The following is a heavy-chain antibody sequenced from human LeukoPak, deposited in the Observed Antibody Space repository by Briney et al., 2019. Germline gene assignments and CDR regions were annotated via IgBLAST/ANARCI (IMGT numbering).Heavy chain of an antibody. CDR3: ARGRLNGNWFDP. CDR2: INPNSGGT. V-gene: IGHV1-2*06. J-gene: IGHJ5*02. CDR1: GYTFTGYY. Sequence: ASVKVSCKASGYTFTGYYMHWVRQAPGQGLEWMGRINPNSGGTNYAQKFQGRVTMTRDTSISTAYMELSRLRSDDTAVYYCARGRLNGNWFDPWGQGTLVTVSS.